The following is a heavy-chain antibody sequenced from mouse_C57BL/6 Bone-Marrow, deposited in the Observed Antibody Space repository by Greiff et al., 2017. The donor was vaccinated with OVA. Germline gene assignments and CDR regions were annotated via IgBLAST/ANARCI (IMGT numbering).Heavy chain of an antibody. CDR2: ILPGSGST. V-gene: IGHV1-9*01. Sequence: QVQLQQSGAELMKPGASVKLSCKATGYTFTGYWIEWVKQRPGHGLEWIGEILPGSGSTNYTEKFKGKATFTADTSSNTAYMQLSSLTTEDSAIYYCARGGYGSRWWYFDVWGTGTTVTVSS. D-gene: IGHD1-1*01. CDR3: ARGGYGSRWWYFDV. CDR1: GYTFTGYW. J-gene: IGHJ1*03.